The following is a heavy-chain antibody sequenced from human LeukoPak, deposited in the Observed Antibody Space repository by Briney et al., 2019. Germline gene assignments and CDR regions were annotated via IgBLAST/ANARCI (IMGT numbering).Heavy chain of an antibody. V-gene: IGHV3-30*02. CDR2: IRNDGSNK. CDR3: AKDLTGSSWTFDY. Sequence: GGSLRLSCAASGFTFSSCGMHWVRQAPGKGLEWVAFIRNDGSNKYYADSVKGRFTISRDNSKNTLYLQMNSLRAEDTAVYYCAKDLTGSSWTFDYWGQATLVTVSS. CDR1: GFTFSSCG. J-gene: IGHJ4*02. D-gene: IGHD6-13*01.